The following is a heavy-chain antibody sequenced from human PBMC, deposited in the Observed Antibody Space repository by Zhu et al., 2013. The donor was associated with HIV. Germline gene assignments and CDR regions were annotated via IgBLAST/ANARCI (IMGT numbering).Heavy chain of an antibody. Sequence: QVQLVQSGAEVKKPGASVKVPCKASGYTFTSYGISWVRQAPGQGLEWMGWISAYNGNTNYAQKLQGRVTMTTDTSTSTAYMELRSLRSDDTAVYYCARYSHYCSGVAATMVGDYYYYYGSGRLGPKGPRSPSP. CDR1: GYTFTSYG. CDR3: ARYSHYCSGVAATMVGDYYYYYGSGR. D-gene: IGHD2-15*01. CDR2: ISAYNGNT. V-gene: IGHV1-18*01. J-gene: IGHJ6*02.